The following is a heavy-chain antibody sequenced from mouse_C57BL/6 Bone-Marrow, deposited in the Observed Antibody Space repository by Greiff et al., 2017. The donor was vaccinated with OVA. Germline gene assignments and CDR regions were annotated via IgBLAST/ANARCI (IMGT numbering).Heavy chain of an antibody. CDR2: ISDGGSYT. D-gene: IGHD1-1*01. CDR3: AREDITTEDPYAMDY. CDR1: GFTFSSYA. Sequence: DVKLVESGGGLVKPGGSLKLSCAASGFTFSSYAMSWVRQTPEKRLEWVATISDGGSYTYYPDNVKGRFTISRDNAKNNLYLQMSHLKSEDTAMYYCAREDITTEDPYAMDYWGQGTSVTVSS. V-gene: IGHV5-4*01. J-gene: IGHJ4*01.